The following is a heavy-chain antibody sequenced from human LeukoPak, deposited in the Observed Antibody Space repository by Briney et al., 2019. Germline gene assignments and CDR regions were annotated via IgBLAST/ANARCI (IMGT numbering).Heavy chain of an antibody. CDR1: GFSFSSYS. D-gene: IGHD3-22*01. CDR3: ARGGGDMIPDYPDL. CDR2: INSSSSYI. Sequence: GGSLRLSWAASGFSFSSYSMNWVRQAPGKGLEWVSSINSSSSYIYYADSMKGRSSTSRDHSKNSSYQQITSLRAEDTAVYYCARGGGDMIPDYPDLWGQGTLVTVSS. J-gene: IGHJ4*02. V-gene: IGHV3-21*01.